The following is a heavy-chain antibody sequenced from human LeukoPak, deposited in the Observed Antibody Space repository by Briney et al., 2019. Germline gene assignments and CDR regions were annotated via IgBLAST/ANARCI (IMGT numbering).Heavy chain of an antibody. CDR3: ARQGYSSRWYESDAFDI. CDR2: IYPGDSDT. Sequence: GESLKISCKGSGYSFTSYWIGWVRQMPGKGLEWMGIIYPGDSDTRYSPSFQGQVTISADKSISTAYLQWSSLKASDTAMYYCARQGYSSRWYESDAFDIWGQGTMVTVSS. CDR1: GYSFTSYW. J-gene: IGHJ3*02. D-gene: IGHD6-13*01. V-gene: IGHV5-51*01.